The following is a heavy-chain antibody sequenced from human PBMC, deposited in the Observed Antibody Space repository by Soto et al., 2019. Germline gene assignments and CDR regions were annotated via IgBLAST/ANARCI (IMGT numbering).Heavy chain of an antibody. J-gene: IGHJ5*02. D-gene: IGHD2-2*01. CDR3: ARHRCGSTTSSSSCFDP. CDR2: ISAYNGNT. CDR1: GYTFTSYG. V-gene: IGHV1-18*01. Sequence: GASVKVSCKASGYTFTSYGMSWVRRAPGQGLEWMGWISAYNGNTNYAQKLQGRVTMTRDTSMSTAYMELRRLRSDDTAVYYCARHRCGSTTSSSSCFDPWGQGTLVTVSS.